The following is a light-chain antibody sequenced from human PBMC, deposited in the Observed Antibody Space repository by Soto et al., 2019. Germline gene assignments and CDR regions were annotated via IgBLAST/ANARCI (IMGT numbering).Light chain of an antibody. V-gene: IGKV3-20*01. CDR2: GVS. J-gene: IGKJ1*01. Sequence: EIVLTQSPGTLSLSPGERATLSCRASQSVRSSYLAWYQQKLGQAPRLLIYGVSNRATGIPDRFSGSGSGTDFTLTISRLESEEFAVYYCQQYGTSPRTFGQGTKVEIQ. CDR3: QQYGTSPRT. CDR1: QSVRSSY.